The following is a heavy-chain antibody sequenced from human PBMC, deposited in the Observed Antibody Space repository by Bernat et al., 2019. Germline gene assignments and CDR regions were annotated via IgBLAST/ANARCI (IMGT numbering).Heavy chain of an antibody. D-gene: IGHD1-7*01. CDR3: ARGAGTLDY. J-gene: IGHJ4*02. CDR1: GFIFSNYW. CDR2: IKRDGTEI. V-gene: IGHV3-7*01. Sequence: VQVVESGGGLVQPGGSLRLSCAVSGFIFSNYWMTWVRQAPGKGLEWVANIKRDGTEIYYVDSVKGRFTVSRDSAKNSLYLQMNSLRAEDTAVYYCARGAGTLDYWGQGTLVTVSS.